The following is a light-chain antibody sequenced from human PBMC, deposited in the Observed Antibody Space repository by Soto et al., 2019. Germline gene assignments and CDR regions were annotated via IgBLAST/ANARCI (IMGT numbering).Light chain of an antibody. J-gene: IGKJ3*01. CDR3: QQLNSYSFT. CDR1: QGISSY. V-gene: IGKV1-9*01. Sequence: DIQLTQSPSFLSASVGDRVTITCRASQGISSYLAWYQQKPGKAPKLLIYAASTLQSGVPSRFSGSGSGTEFTLTTSSLQPEDLATYYCQQLNSYSFTFGPGTKVDIK. CDR2: AAS.